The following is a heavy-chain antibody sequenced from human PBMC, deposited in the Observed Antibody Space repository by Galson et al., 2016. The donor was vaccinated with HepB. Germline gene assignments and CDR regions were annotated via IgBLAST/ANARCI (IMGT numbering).Heavy chain of an antibody. V-gene: IGHV4-31*03. CDR2: IYYTGNT. Sequence: TLSLTCTVSGDSFSSGAYFWSWIRQHPGKGLEWIGYIYYTGNTKYNPSLKSRITISLDTSKNQFSLKLSSVTAADTAVYFCTRGVPFAFWGQGTLVTVSS. CDR1: GDSFSSGAYF. CDR3: TRGVPFAF. J-gene: IGHJ4*02.